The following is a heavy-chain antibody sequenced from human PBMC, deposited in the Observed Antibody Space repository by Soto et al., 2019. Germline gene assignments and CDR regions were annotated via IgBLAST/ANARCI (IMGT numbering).Heavy chain of an antibody. CDR1: GFTFSSYE. CDR3: ARRLIAAAGIFETHYYGMDV. CDR2: ISSSGSTI. D-gene: IGHD6-13*01. V-gene: IGHV3-48*03. Sequence: PXGSLKLSCAASGFTFSSYEMNWVRQAPGKGLEWVSYISSSGSTIYYADSVKGRFTISRDNAKNSLYLQMNSLRAEDTAVYYCARRLIAAAGIFETHYYGMDVWGQGTTVTVSS. J-gene: IGHJ6*02.